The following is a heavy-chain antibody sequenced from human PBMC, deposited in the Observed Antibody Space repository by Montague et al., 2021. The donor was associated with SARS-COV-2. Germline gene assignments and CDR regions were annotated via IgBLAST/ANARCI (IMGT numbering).Heavy chain of an antibody. D-gene: IGHD3-10*01. CDR1: GGSVTYSSYY. J-gene: IGHJ5*01. Sequence: SETLSLTCTMSGGSVTYSSYYWGRIRLPPGKGLEWIGSIYYSGTAYYNASLKSRVTMSLDMSKNQLSLRLKSTTAADTAVYFCAGASFYYGSGSHYNNWFDSWGQGTVVTVSS. V-gene: IGHV4-39*07. CDR2: IYYSGTA. CDR3: AGASFYYGSGSHYNNWFDS.